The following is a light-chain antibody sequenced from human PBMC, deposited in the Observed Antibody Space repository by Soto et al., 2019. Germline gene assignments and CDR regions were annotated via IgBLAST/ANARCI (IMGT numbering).Light chain of an antibody. CDR2: EAS. CDR1: QSISSW. CDR3: QQYTNVPLT. Sequence: DIQMTQSPSTLSASVGDRVTITCRASQSISSWLAWYQQKPGKAPKLLIHEASRLESGVPSRFSRSESGTEFTLTISGLHPDDFATYYCQQYTNVPLTFGGGTTVEIK. V-gene: IGKV1-5*01. J-gene: IGKJ4*01.